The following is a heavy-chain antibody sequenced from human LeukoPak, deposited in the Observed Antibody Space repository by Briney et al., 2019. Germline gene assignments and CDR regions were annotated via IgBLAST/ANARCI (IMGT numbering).Heavy chain of an antibody. Sequence: GGSLRLSCAASGFTFSSYGMHWVRQAPGKGLEWVAFIRYDGSNKYYADSVKGRFTISRDNSKNTLYLQMNSLRAEDTAVYYCAKGGGHYDILTHPFDYWGQGTLVTVSS. D-gene: IGHD3-9*01. CDR3: AKGGGHYDILTHPFDY. V-gene: IGHV3-30*02. CDR1: GFTFSSYG. J-gene: IGHJ4*02. CDR2: IRYDGSNK.